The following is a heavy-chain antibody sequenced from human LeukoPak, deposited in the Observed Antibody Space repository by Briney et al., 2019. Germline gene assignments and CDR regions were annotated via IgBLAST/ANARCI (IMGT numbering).Heavy chain of an antibody. CDR1: GFTFSSYP. J-gene: IGHJ6*03. CDR3: ARDPGEATMIVDHYYMDV. V-gene: IGHV3-30*04. Sequence: TGGSLRLSCAASGFTFSSYPMHWVCQAPGKGLEWVAVISYDGNNKYYADSVKGRFTISRDNSKNTLYLQMNSLRSEDTAVYYCARDPGEATMIVDHYYMDVWGKGTTVTISS. D-gene: IGHD3-22*01. CDR2: ISYDGNNK.